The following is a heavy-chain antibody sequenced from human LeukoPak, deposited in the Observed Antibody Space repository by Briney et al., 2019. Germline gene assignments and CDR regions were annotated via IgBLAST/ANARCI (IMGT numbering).Heavy chain of an antibody. V-gene: IGHV3-23*01. Sequence: GGSLRLSCAASGFTFSSYAMSGVRQAPGKGLEWVSAISGSGGSTYYADSVKGRFTISRDNSKNTLYLQMNSLRAEDTAVYYCAGWSVVVPARPEAFDIWGQGTMVTVSS. D-gene: IGHD2-2*01. CDR2: ISGSGGST. CDR3: AGWSVVVPARPEAFDI. J-gene: IGHJ3*02. CDR1: GFTFSSYA.